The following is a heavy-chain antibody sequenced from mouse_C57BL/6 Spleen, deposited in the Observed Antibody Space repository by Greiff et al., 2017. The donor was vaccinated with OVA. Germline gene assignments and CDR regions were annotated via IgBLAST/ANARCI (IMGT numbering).Heavy chain of an antibody. J-gene: IGHJ3*01. D-gene: IGHD1-1*01. CDR3: ARPYYYGSSPFAY. Sequence: EVHLVESGGGLVQPGGSLSLSCAASGFTFTDYYMSWVRQPPGKALEWLGFIRNKANGYTTEYSASVKGRFTISRDNSQSILYLQMKALRAEDSATYYCARPYYYGSSPFAYWGQGTLVTVSA. CDR1: GFTFTDYY. V-gene: IGHV7-3*01. CDR2: IRNKANGYTT.